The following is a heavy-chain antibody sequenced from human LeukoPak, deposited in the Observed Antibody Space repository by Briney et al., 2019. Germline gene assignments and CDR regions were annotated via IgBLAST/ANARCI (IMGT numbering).Heavy chain of an antibody. CDR3: ARDVIAVAGTYYFDY. J-gene: IGHJ4*02. D-gene: IGHD6-19*01. CDR1: GGTFSRDT. Sequence: EASVKVSCKASGGTFSRDTISWVRQAPGQGLEWMGRIIPILGIANYAQKFQGRVTITADKSTSTAYMELSSLRSEDTAVYYCARDVIAVAGTYYFDYWGQGTLVTVSS. V-gene: IGHV1-69*04. CDR2: IIPILGIA.